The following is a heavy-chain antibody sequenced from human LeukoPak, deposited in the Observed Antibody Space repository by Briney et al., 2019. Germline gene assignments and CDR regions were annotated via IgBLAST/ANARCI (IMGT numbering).Heavy chain of an antibody. CDR1: GFTFDDYG. V-gene: IGHV3-20*04. CDR2: INWSGDST. J-gene: IGHJ5*02. D-gene: IGHD3-22*01. Sequence: GGSLRLSCAASGFTFDDYGMSWVRQAPGKGLIWVAGINWSGDSTGYVDSVKGRFTISRDNAKKSLYLQMNSLRAEDTALYYCARGPYYLDRSGYFSWGQGTLVTVSS. CDR3: ARGPYYLDRSGYFS.